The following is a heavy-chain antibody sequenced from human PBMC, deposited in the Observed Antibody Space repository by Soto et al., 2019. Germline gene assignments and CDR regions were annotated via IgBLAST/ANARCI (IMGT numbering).Heavy chain of an antibody. CDR2: ISGSGGST. CDR3: AKGTGTTAYYHYGMDV. D-gene: IGHD1-7*01. J-gene: IGHJ6*02. CDR1: GFTFSSYA. Sequence: PGGSLRLSCAASGFTFSSYAMSWVRQAPGKGLEWVSAISGSGGSTYYADSVKGRFTISRDNSKNTLYLQMNSLRAEDTAVYYCAKGTGTTAYYHYGMDVWGQGTTVTVSS. V-gene: IGHV3-23*01.